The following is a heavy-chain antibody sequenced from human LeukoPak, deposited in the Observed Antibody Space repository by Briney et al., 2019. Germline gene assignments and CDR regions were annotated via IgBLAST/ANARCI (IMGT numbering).Heavy chain of an antibody. Sequence: GGSLRLSCAASGFTFSDYNMNWVRQAPGKGLEWVSYITNGGSTIHHADSVKGRFTISRDNAKKTLYLQMNSLRTEDTAVYYCARSIGLTGGGVDVWGQGTTVTVSS. CDR1: GFTFSDYN. D-gene: IGHD3-9*01. CDR3: ARSIGLTGGGVDV. J-gene: IGHJ6*02. V-gene: IGHV3-11*01. CDR2: ITNGGSTI.